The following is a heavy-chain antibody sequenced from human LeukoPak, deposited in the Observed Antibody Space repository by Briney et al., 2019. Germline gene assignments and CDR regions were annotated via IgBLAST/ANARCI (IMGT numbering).Heavy chain of an antibody. CDR3: VRDAAYSAFNM. Sequence: PGGSLRLSCAASGFAFNNYSMKSVRQAPGKGLQWVSSITTSSTTKYYADSVKGRFTISRDNAKNSLYLQLDSLRDEDTAVYYCVRDAAYSAFNMWGQGTMVTVSS. J-gene: IGHJ3*02. CDR2: ITTSSTTK. V-gene: IGHV3-48*02. D-gene: IGHD4-11*01. CDR1: GFAFNNYS.